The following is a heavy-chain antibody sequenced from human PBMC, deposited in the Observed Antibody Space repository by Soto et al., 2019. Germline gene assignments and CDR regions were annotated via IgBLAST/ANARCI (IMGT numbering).Heavy chain of an antibody. D-gene: IGHD1-1*01. CDR3: ARDRTNDGAYYGMDV. CDR1: GYTFTGYY. J-gene: IGHJ6*02. V-gene: IGHV1-2*02. Sequence: GASVKVSCKASGYTFTGYYMHWVRQAPGQGLEWMGWINPNSGGTNYAQKFQGRVTMTRDTSISTAYMELSRLRSDDTAVYYCARDRTNDGAYYGMDVWGQGTTVTVSS. CDR2: INPNSGGT.